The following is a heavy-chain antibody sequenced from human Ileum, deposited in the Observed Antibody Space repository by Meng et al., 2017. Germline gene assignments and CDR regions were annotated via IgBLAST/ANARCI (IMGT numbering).Heavy chain of an antibody. CDR2: INPNSGGT. CDR1: GYTFTGYY. Sequence: ASVKVSCKASGYTFTGYYMHWVRQAPGQGLEWMGWINPNSGGTNYAQKFQGRVTMTRDTSISTAYMELSRLRTDGTAVYYCARDLTTVTTSRANDAFDIWGQGTMVTVSS. V-gene: IGHV1-2*02. D-gene: IGHD4-17*01. J-gene: IGHJ3*02. CDR3: ARDLTTVTTSRANDAFDI.